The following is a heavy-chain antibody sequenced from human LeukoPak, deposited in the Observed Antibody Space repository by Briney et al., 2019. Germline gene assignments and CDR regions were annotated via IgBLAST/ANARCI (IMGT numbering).Heavy chain of an antibody. CDR1: DYTFTNYD. Sequence: GASVKVSCRASDYTFTNYDLSWVRQAPGQGLEWMGWISAYNGSTKNAQKLQGRVTMTTDTSTSTAYMELRSLRSDDTAVYYCARDYYDSSGYYFVGAAAFDYWGQGTLVTVSS. D-gene: IGHD3-22*01. J-gene: IGHJ4*02. CDR3: ARDYYDSSGYYFVGAAAFDY. CDR2: ISAYNGST. V-gene: IGHV1-18*01.